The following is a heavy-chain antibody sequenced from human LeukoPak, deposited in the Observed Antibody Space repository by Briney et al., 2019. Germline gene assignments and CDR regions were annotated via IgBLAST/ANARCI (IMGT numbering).Heavy chain of an antibody. J-gene: IGHJ4*02. V-gene: IGHV4-34*01. D-gene: IGHD3-3*01. CDR1: GGSFSGYY. Sequence: SETLSLTCAVYGGSFSGYYWSWIRQPPGKGLEWIGEINHSGSTNCNPSLKSRVTISVDTSKNQFSLKLSSVTAADTAVYYCARGPRYYDFWSGYVGNYFDYWGQGTLVTVSS. CDR2: INHSGST. CDR3: ARGPRYYDFWSGYVGNYFDY.